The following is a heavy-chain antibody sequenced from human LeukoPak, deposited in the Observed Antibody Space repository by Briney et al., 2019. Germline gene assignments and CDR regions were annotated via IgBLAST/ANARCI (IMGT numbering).Heavy chain of an antibody. V-gene: IGHV4-4*07. Sequence: SETLSLTCTVSGGSISSYHWNWIRQPAGKGLEWIGRIYTSGSTNYNPSLKSRVTMSVDTSKNQFSLKLSSVTAADTAVYYCARDSGDGYNSVNDYWGQGTLVTISS. CDR3: ARDSGDGYNSVNDY. CDR2: IYTSGST. D-gene: IGHD5-24*01. CDR1: GGSISSYH. J-gene: IGHJ4*02.